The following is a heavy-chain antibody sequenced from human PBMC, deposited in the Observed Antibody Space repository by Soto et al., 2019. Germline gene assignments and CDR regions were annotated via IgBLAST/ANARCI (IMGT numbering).Heavy chain of an antibody. Sequence: GGSLRLSCAASGFTVSSNYMSWVRQAPGKGLEWVSVIYSGGSTYYADSVKGRFTISRDNSKNTLYLQMNSLRAEDTAVYYCARGSCSSTSCYVRDYYYYYMDVWGKGTTVTVSS. J-gene: IGHJ6*03. CDR2: IYSGGST. CDR1: GFTVSSNY. V-gene: IGHV3-66*01. CDR3: ARGSCSSTSCYVRDYYYYYMDV. D-gene: IGHD2-2*01.